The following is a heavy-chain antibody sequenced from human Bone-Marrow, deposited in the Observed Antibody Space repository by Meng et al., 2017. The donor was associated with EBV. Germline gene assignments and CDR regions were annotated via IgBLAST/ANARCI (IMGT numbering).Heavy chain of an antibody. D-gene: IGHD2-15*01. CDR2: INHSGST. V-gene: IGHV4-34*01. CDR1: GWSFSGYY. J-gene: IGHJ4*02. CDR3: ARSACGGSCYSWGYSHGYFDY. Sequence: QVQLQQWGAGLLXXXXXLXLTXAXXGWSFSGYYWSWIRQPPGKGLEWIGEINHSGSTNYNPSLKSRVTISVDTSKNQFSLKLSSVTAADTAVYYCARSACGGSCYSWGYSHGYFDYWGQGTLVTVS.